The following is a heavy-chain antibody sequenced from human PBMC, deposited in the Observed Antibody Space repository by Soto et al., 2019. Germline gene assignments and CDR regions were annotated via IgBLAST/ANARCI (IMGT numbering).Heavy chain of an antibody. Sequence: SETLSLTCTVSGGSISRYYWIWSRLPPGKGLEWIGYIYYSGSTNYNPSLKSRVTISVDTSKNQFSLKLSSVTAADAAVYYCARQGSGYGDYYYYYYMDVWGKGTTVTVSS. D-gene: IGHD4-17*01. CDR3: ARQGSGYGDYYYYYYMDV. CDR1: GGSISRYY. J-gene: IGHJ6*03. CDR2: IYYSGST. V-gene: IGHV4-59*08.